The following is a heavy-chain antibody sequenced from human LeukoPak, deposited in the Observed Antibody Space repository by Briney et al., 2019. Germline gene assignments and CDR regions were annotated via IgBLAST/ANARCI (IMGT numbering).Heavy chain of an antibody. D-gene: IGHD3-22*01. V-gene: IGHV5-51*01. J-gene: IGHJ3*02. CDR1: GYSFTSYW. CDR2: IYPGDSDT. Sequence: TGESLKISCKGSGYSFTSYWIGWVRQMPGKGLEWMGIIYPGDSDTRYSPSFQGQVTISADKSISTAYLQWSSLKASDTAMYYCARSQPYFWGSGYDSSGWHAFDIWGQGTMVTVSS. CDR3: ARSQPYFWGSGYDSSGWHAFDI.